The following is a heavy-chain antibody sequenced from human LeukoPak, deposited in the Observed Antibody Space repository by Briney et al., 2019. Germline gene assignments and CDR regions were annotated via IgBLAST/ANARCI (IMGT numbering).Heavy chain of an antibody. Sequence: GASVKVSCKASGYTFTSYGISWVRQAPGQGLEWMGWISAYNGNSNYSQKLQGRVTMTTDASPSPAYMELRSVRSDDTAVYYCARDKAIYCTNGVCYTGPMDVWGQGTTVTVSS. CDR3: ARDKAIYCTNGVCYTGPMDV. CDR1: GYTFTSYG. CDR2: ISAYNGNS. D-gene: IGHD2-8*01. J-gene: IGHJ6*02. V-gene: IGHV1-18*01.